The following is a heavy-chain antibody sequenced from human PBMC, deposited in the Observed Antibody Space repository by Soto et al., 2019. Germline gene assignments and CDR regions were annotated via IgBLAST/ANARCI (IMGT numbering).Heavy chain of an antibody. CDR1: GGSISSSSYY. D-gene: IGHD3-10*01. CDR3: AREGVTMVRGLYYYYYGMDV. V-gene: IGHV4-39*01. Sequence: PSETLSLTCTVSGGSISSSSYYWGWIRQPPGKGLEWIGSIYYSGSTYYNPSLKSRVTISVDTSKNQFSLKLSSVTAADTAVYYCAREGVTMVRGLYYYYYGMDVWGQGTTVTVSS. J-gene: IGHJ6*02. CDR2: IYYSGST.